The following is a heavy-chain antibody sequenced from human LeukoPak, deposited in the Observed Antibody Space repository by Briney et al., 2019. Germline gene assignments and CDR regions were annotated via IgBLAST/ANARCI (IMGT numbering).Heavy chain of an antibody. CDR2: ISGSGGST. CDR1: GFTFSSYS. Sequence: GGSLRLSCAASGFTFSSYSMNWVRQAPGKGLEWVSVISGSGGSTYYADSVKGRFTISRDNSKNTLYLQMNSLRAEDTAVYYCAKEGDTAMVIDYWGQGTLVTVSS. CDR3: AKEGDTAMVIDY. V-gene: IGHV3-23*01. D-gene: IGHD5-18*01. J-gene: IGHJ4*02.